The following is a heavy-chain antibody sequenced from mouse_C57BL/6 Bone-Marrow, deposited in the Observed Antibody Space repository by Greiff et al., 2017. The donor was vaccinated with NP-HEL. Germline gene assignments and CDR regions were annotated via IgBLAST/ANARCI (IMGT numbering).Heavy chain of an antibody. Sequence: VQLQQSGAELVKPGASVKLSCKASGYTFTSYWMHWVKQRPGQGLEWIGMIHPNSGSTNYNEKFKSKATLTVDKSSSTAYMQLSSLTSEDSAVYYCARDGNYVLYYYAMDYWGQGTSVTVSS. D-gene: IGHD2-1*01. CDR2: IHPNSGST. J-gene: IGHJ4*01. V-gene: IGHV1-64*01. CDR1: GYTFTSYW. CDR3: ARDGNYVLYYYAMDY.